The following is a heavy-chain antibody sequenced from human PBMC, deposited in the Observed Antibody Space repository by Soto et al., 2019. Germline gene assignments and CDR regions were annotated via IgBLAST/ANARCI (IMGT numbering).Heavy chain of an antibody. CDR2: IYYSGST. J-gene: IGHJ3*02. Sequence: QVQLQESGPGLVKPSETLSLTCTVSGGSVSSGSYYWSWIRQPPGKGLEWIGYIYYSGSTNYNPSLKSRVTISVDTSKNQFSLKLSSVTAADTAVYYGARKGWDAFDIWGQGTMVTVSS. V-gene: IGHV4-61*01. CDR3: ARKGWDAFDI. CDR1: GGSVSSGSYY.